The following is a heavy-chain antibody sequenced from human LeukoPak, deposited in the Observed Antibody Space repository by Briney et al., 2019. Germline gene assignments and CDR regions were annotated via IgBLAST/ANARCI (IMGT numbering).Heavy chain of an antibody. Sequence: SVKVSCKASGGTFSSYAISWVRQAPGQGLEWMGGIIPIFGTANYAQKFQGRVTITADKSTSTAYMELSSLRSEDTAVYYCAAEFGRAQLWQFDYWGQGTLVTVSS. J-gene: IGHJ4*02. CDR2: IIPIFGTA. V-gene: IGHV1-69*06. CDR1: GGTFSSYA. CDR3: AAEFGRAQLWQFDY. D-gene: IGHD5-18*01.